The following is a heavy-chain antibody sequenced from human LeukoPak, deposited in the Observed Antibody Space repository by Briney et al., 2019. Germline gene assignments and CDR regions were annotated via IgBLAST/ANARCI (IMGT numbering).Heavy chain of an antibody. V-gene: IGHV1-18*01. Sequence: EASVKVSCKASGGTFTNYAISWVRQAPGQGLEWMGWISAYNGNTNYAQKLQGRVTMTTDTSTSTAYMELRSLRSDDTAVYYCARLAAGTIYFDYWGQGTLVTVSS. J-gene: IGHJ4*02. CDR1: GGTFTNYA. CDR3: ARLAAGTIYFDY. CDR2: ISAYNGNT. D-gene: IGHD6-19*01.